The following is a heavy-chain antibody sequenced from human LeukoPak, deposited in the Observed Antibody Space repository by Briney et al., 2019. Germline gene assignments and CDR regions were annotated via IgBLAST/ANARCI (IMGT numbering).Heavy chain of an antibody. CDR2: LYHAGNT. CDR1: VGSINDYY. D-gene: IGHD2-21*02. Sequence: KPSETLSLTCTVAVGSINDYYWSLIRQPPGKGLWWIGYLYHAGNTNYNPSLESRVTMSLGTSRDQFSLELRSVTAADTAVYYCARTKDCVFFGLQAFDLWGHGTMVTVSS. CDR3: ARTKDCVFFGLQAFDL. V-gene: IGHV4-59*01. J-gene: IGHJ3*01.